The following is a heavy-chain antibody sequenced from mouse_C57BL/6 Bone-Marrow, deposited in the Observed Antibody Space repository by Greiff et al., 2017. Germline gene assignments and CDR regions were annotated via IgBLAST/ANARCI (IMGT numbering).Heavy chain of an antibody. CDR3: TTRDYGSSWFAY. CDR1: GFNIKDYY. J-gene: IGHJ3*01. CDR2: IDPEDGDT. Sequence: VQLQQSGAELVRPGASVKLSCTASGFNIKDYYMHWVKQRPEQGLEWIGRIDPEDGDTEYAPKFPGKATMTADTSSNTAYLQLSSLTSEDTAVYYCTTRDYGSSWFAYWGQGTLVTVSA. D-gene: IGHD1-1*01. V-gene: IGHV14-1*01.